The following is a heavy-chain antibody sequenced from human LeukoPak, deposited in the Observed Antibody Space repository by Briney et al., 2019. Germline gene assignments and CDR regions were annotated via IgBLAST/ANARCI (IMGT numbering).Heavy chain of an antibody. D-gene: IGHD2-2*01. V-gene: IGHV4-34*01. CDR3: ARKGYIVVVPAAIGSPYYYYYMDV. CDR2: IDHSGST. CDR1: GGSFSGYY. J-gene: IGHJ6*03. Sequence: SETLSLTCAVYGGSFSGYYWSWIRQPPGKGLEWIGEIDHSGSTNYNPSLKSRVTISVDTSKNQFSLKLSSVTAADTAVYYCARKGYIVVVPAAIGSPYYYYYMDVWGKGTTVTVSS.